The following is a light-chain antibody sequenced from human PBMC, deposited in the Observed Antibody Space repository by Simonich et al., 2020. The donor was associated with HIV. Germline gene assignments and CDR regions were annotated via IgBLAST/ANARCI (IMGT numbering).Light chain of an antibody. CDR1: QDISNY. J-gene: IGKJ1*01. CDR2: AAS. CDR3: QQYNSYPVT. V-gene: IGKV1-33*01. Sequence: DIQMTQSPSSLSASVGDRVTITCQASQDISNYLNWYQQKPGKAPKLLIYAASNLEAGVPSRFSGRGSGTDFTFTISSLQPEDIATYYCQQYNSYPVTFGQGTKVEIK.